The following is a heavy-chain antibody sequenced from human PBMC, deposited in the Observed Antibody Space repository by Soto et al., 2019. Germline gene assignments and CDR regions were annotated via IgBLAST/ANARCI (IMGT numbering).Heavy chain of an antibody. J-gene: IGHJ4*02. D-gene: IGHD6-6*01. CDR2: ISGSGGST. CDR3: AKDSAEYSKNLNYFDY. CDR1: GFTFSSYV. V-gene: IGHV3-23*01. Sequence: EVQLLESGGGLVQPGGSLRLSCAASGFTFSSYVMSWVRQAPGKGLEWVSAISGSGGSTYYADSVKGRFTISRDNSKNTLYLQMNSLRAEDTAVYYCAKDSAEYSKNLNYFDYWGQGTLVTVSS.